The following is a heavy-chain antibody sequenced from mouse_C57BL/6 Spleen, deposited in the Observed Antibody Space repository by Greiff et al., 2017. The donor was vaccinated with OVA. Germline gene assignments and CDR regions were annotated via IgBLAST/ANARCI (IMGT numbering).Heavy chain of an antibody. CDR1: GYTFTSYW. V-gene: IGHV1-55*01. CDR3: ARSFITTVVAYYFGC. CDR2: IYPGSGGT. D-gene: IGHD1-1*01. Sequence: QVQLQQPGAELVKPGASVTMSCKASGYTFTSYWITWVKQRPGHGLEWIGDIYPGSGGTTYNEKFKSKAILTADTSSSTAYMQLSSLTSEDSAVYYCARSFITTVVAYYFGCWGKGATLTVSS. J-gene: IGHJ2*01.